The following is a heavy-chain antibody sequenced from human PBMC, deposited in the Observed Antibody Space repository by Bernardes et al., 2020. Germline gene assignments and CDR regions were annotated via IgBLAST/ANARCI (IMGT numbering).Heavy chain of an antibody. D-gene: IGHD7-27*01. V-gene: IGHV3-7*01. CDR3: ARSWGHGYWYFDL. Sequence: GSLSLSCAASGFTFSDYWMSWVRQAPGKGLEWVANIKQDASEKYYVDSVKGRFTISRDNAKNSLYLRMNSLRAEDTAVYYCARSWGHGYWYFDLWGRGTLVTVSS. CDR2: IKQDASEK. J-gene: IGHJ2*01. CDR1: GFTFSDYW.